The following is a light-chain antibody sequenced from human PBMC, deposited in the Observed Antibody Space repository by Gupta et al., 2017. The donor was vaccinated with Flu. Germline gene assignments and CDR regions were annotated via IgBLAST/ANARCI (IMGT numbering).Light chain of an antibody. V-gene: IGKV1-33*01. Sequence: GDRMTSDCQASKDIDNYLSWYQLKPGKAPKLLIHNASNLETGVPSRFSGSGSGTDFTFTITSLQPEDIATYYCQHCDSLPLTFGGGTKVEI. CDR1: KDIDNY. CDR3: QHCDSLPLT. CDR2: NAS. J-gene: IGKJ4*01.